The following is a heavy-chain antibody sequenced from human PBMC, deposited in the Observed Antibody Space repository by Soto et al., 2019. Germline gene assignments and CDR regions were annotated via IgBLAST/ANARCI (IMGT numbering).Heavy chain of an antibody. J-gene: IGHJ4*02. CDR3: ARPGSSGYRFDY. Sequence: SETLSLTCTVSGGSISSSSYYWGWIRQPPGKGLEWIGSIYYSGSTYYNPSLKSRVTISVDTSKDQFSLKLSSVTAADTAVYYCARPGSSGYRFDYWGQGTLVTVSS. V-gene: IGHV4-39*01. D-gene: IGHD3-22*01. CDR2: IYYSGST. CDR1: GGSISSSSYY.